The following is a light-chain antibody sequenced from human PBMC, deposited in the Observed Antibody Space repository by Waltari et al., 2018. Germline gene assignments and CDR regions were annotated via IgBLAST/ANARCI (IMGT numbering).Light chain of an antibody. Sequence: QSVLTQPPSASGTHGQRVTISCSGSSSNIGSNHVNWYQQLPGTAPKLLFYNNNQRPSGVPDRFSASKSGTSASLAISGLQSEDEADYYCATWDDSLNGVVFGGGTKLTVL. CDR1: SSNIGSNH. CDR3: ATWDDSLNGVV. J-gene: IGLJ2*01. V-gene: IGLV1-44*01. CDR2: NNN.